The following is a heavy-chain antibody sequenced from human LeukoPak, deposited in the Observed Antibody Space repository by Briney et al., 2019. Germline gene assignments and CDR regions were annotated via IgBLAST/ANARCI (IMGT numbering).Heavy chain of an antibody. CDR3: AKDPIWWNYFDY. Sequence: GGSLRLSCAASGFTFTNYAMSWVRQTPGKGLEWVAVISYDGSNKHYADSVKGRFTISRDDSKNTLYLQMNSLRAEDTAVYYCAKDPIWWNYFDYWGQGTLVTVSS. CDR2: ISYDGSNK. CDR1: GFTFTNYA. J-gene: IGHJ4*02. D-gene: IGHD2-8*02. V-gene: IGHV3-30*18.